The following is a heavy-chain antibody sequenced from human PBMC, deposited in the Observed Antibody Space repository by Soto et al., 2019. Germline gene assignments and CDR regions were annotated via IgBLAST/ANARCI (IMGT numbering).Heavy chain of an antibody. D-gene: IGHD4-17*01. CDR2: IYPSDSQT. V-gene: IGHV5-51*01. Sequence: GESLKISCKGSGYSFSNWWIAWVRQMPGKGLEYMGIIYPSDSQTRYSPSFQGQITISADKSISTAYLQWSSLKASDTAIYYCARHGFYGDYSSNYFDPWGQGTLVTVSS. CDR3: ARHGFYGDYSSNYFDP. J-gene: IGHJ5*02. CDR1: GYSFSNWW.